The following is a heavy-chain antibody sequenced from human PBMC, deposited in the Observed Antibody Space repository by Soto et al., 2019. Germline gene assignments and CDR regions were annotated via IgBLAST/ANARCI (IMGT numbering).Heavy chain of an antibody. CDR3: AKDRRDGYPQDYYYGMDV. D-gene: IGHD5-12*01. V-gene: IGHV3-30-3*01. CDR1: GFTFSNYA. Sequence: GGSLRLSCAASGFTFSNYAMHWVRQAPGKGLEWVAVISYDGNDKYNANSVKGRFTISRDNSKNTLYLQMNSLRAEDTAVYYCAKDRRDGYPQDYYYGMDVWGQGTTVTVSS. J-gene: IGHJ6*02. CDR2: ISYDGNDK.